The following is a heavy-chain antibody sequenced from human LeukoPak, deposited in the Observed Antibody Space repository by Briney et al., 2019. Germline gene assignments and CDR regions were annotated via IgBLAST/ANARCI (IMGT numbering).Heavy chain of an antibody. CDR3: ARVRSGWYEDY. CDR2: ISSSNSYI. D-gene: IGHD6-19*01. CDR1: GFTFSSYS. Sequence: GGSLRLSCAASGFTFSSYSMNWVRQAPGKGLEWVSYISSSNSYIYYADSVKGRFTISRDNAKNSLYLQMNSLRAVDTAVYYCARVRSGWYEDYWGQGTLVTVSS. J-gene: IGHJ4*02. V-gene: IGHV3-21*01.